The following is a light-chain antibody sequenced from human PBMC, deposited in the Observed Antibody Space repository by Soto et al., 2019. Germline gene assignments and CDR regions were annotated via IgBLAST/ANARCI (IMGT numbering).Light chain of an antibody. Sequence: QSVLTQPASVSGSPGQSITISCTGSSSDIGAYYFVSWYQHHPGEAPKLLLYEVTTRPSGVSSRFSGSKSGNTASLTISGLQADDEATYSCSSYTTTNTPYVFGTGTKLTVL. CDR1: SSDIGAYYF. CDR3: SSYTTTNTPYV. CDR2: EVT. J-gene: IGLJ1*01. V-gene: IGLV2-14*01.